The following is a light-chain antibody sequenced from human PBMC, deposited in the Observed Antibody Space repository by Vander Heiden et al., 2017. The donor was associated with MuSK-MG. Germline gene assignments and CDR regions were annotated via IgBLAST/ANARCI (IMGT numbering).Light chain of an antibody. CDR3: QQDDSNPPWT. CDR2: AAS. CDR1: QGISNS. J-gene: IGKJ1*01. Sequence: GDRVTITCRASQGISNSLAWYQQKPGKAPKLLLYAASRLESGVPSRFSGSGYGKDYTLTISSRQPEDFATYYCQQDDSNPPWTFGQGTKVEIK. V-gene: IGKV1-NL1*01.